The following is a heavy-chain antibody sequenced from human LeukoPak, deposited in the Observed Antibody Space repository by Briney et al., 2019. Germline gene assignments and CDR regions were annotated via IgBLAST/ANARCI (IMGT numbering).Heavy chain of an antibody. CDR2: INHSGST. J-gene: IGHJ4*02. CDR1: GGSFSGYY. CDR3: ARGRIAAAGRTTFDY. Sequence: PSETLSLTCAVYGGSFSGYYWSWIRQPPGKGLEWIGEINHSGSTNYNPSLKSRVTISVDTSKNQFSLKLSSVTAADTAVYYCARGRIAAAGRTTFDYWGQGTLVTVSS. D-gene: IGHD6-13*01. V-gene: IGHV4-34*01.